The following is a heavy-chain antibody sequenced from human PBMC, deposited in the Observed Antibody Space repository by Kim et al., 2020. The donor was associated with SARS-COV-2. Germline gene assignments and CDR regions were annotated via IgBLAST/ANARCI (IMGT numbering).Heavy chain of an antibody. J-gene: IGHJ4*02. D-gene: IGHD5-12*01. Sequence: GGSLRLSCAASGFTFSSYSMNWVRQAPGKGLEWVSSISSSSSYIYYADSVKGRFTISRDNAKNSLYLQMNSLRAEDTAVYYCARERRGYDDSFDYWGQGTLVTVSS. CDR1: GFTFSSYS. CDR3: ARERRGYDDSFDY. V-gene: IGHV3-21*01. CDR2: ISSSSSYI.